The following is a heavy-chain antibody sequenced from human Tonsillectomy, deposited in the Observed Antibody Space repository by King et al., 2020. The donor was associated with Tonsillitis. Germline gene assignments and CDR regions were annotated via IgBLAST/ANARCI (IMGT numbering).Heavy chain of an antibody. Sequence: VQLVESGAEVKKPGESLKISCKGSGYSFPIYWIGWVRQMPGKGLEWMGIIYPGDSDTRYSPSSQGQVTISVDKSISTAYLQWSSLKASDTAMYYCARDLYGSDDAFDIWGQGTMVTVSS. CDR2: IYPGDSDT. CDR3: ARDLYGSDDAFDI. V-gene: IGHV5-51*01. D-gene: IGHD3-10*01. J-gene: IGHJ3*02. CDR1: GYSFPIYW.